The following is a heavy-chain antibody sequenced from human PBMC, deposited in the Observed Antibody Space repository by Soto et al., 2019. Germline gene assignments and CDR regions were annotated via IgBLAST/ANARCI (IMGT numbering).Heavy chain of an antibody. CDR3: AKGGVYYDTSGYYINY. D-gene: IGHD3-22*01. CDR1: GFTFNTYG. J-gene: IGHJ4*02. CDR2: ISYDGSNE. V-gene: IGHV3-30*18. Sequence: GGSLRLSCAASGFTFNTYGMHWVRQAPGKGLEWVAFISYDGSNEYYADSVKGRFTISRNNSKNTLFLQMNSLRAEDTAVYYCAKGGVYYDTSGYYINYWGQGT.